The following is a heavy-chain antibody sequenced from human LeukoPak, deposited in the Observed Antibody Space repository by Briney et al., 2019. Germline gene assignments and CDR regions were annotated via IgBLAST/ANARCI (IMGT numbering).Heavy chain of an antibody. CDR3: ARDLSDYGVTRSDY. CDR1: GFTFSSYS. CDR2: ISSSSSTI. J-gene: IGHJ4*02. D-gene: IGHD4-17*01. Sequence: GGSLRLSCAASGFTFSSYSMNWVRQAPGKGLDWVSYISSSSSTIYYADSVKGRFTISRDNAKNSLYLQMNSLRAEDTAVYYCARDLSDYGVTRSDYWGQGTLVTVSS. V-gene: IGHV3-48*01.